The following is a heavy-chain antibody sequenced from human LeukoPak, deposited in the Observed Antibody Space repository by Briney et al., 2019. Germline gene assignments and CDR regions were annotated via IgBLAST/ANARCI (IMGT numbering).Heavy chain of an antibody. CDR1: GGSISSYY. D-gene: IGHD4-17*01. CDR3: ARLTTVTRGFDP. V-gene: IGHV4-59*08. Sequence: SETLSLTCTVSGGSISSYYWSWIRQPPGKGLEWIGYIYYSGSTNYNPSLKSRVTISVDTSKNQFSLKLNSVTAADTAVYYCARLTTVTRGFDPWGQGTLVTVSS. CDR2: IYYSGST. J-gene: IGHJ5*02.